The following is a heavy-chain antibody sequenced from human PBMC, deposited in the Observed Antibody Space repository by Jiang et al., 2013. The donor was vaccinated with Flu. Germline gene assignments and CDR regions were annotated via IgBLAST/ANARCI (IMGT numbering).Heavy chain of an antibody. Sequence: EVKKPGASVRLSCRASGYSFTGYFIHWVRQAPGQGLEWMGIINPSGGSTTYAQRFQGRVTMTRDTSTKTLYMELSSLRSEDTALYYCARDTPPDYWGQGTLVTVSS. CDR3: ARDTPPDY. V-gene: IGHV1-46*03. CDR1: GYSFTGYF. J-gene: IGHJ4*02. CDR2: INPSGGST.